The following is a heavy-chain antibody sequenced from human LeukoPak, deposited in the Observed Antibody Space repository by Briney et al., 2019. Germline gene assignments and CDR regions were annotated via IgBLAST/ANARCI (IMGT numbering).Heavy chain of an antibody. CDR2: ISGSGGST. Sequence: GGSLRLSCAASGFAFSSYGMHWVRQAPGKGLEWVSAISGSGGSTYYADSVKGRFTISRDNSKNTLYLQMNSLRAEDTAVYYCAKDVVGAPSTLFDYWGQGTLVTVSS. CDR3: AKDVVGAPSTLFDY. V-gene: IGHV3-23*01. J-gene: IGHJ4*02. CDR1: GFAFSSYG. D-gene: IGHD1-26*01.